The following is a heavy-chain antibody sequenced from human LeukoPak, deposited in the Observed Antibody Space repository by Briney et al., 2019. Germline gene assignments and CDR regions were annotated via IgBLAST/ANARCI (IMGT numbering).Heavy chain of an antibody. D-gene: IGHD3-22*01. J-gene: IGHJ3*02. CDR2: IYHSGST. V-gene: IGHV4-59*01. Sequence: SETLSLTCTVSGGSIRSSYWTWIRQPPGKGLDWIGYIYHSGSTNYNPSLKSRVTISVDTSKNQFSLKLSSMTAADTAVYYCARYDSTIHDAFDIWGQGTMVTVSS. CDR3: ARYDSTIHDAFDI. CDR1: GGSIRSSY.